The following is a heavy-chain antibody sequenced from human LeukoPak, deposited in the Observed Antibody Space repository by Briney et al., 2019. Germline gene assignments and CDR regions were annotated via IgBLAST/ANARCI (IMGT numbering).Heavy chain of an antibody. CDR3: ARSQFSGNWFDP. J-gene: IGHJ5*02. Sequence: PSETLSLTCTVSGGSISSSSYYWGWIRQPPGKGLEWIGSIYYSGSTYYNPSLKSRVTISVDTSKNQFSLKLSSVTAADTAVYYCARSQFSGNWFDPWGQGTLVTVSS. CDR2: IYYSGST. CDR1: GGSISSSSYY. V-gene: IGHV4-39*07.